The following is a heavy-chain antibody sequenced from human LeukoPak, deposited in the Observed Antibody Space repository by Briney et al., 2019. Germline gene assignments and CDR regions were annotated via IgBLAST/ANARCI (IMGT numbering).Heavy chain of an antibody. CDR1: GGSLSSYY. J-gene: IGHJ4*02. CDR3: AREGLRDCSGGSCYDY. CDR2: IYTSGST. D-gene: IGHD2-15*01. V-gene: IGHV4-4*07. Sequence: SETLSLTCTVSGGSLSSYYWSWIRQPPGKGLEWIGRIYTSGSTNYNPSLKSRVTMSVDTSKNQFSLKLSSVTAADTAVYYCAREGLRDCSGGSCYDYWGQGTLVTVSS.